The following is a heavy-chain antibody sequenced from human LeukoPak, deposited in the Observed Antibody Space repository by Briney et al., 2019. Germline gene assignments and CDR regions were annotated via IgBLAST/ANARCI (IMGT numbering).Heavy chain of an antibody. Sequence: GGSLRLSCAASGFTFSSYEMNWVHQAPGKGLEWLSYISSSGSTIYYADSVKGRFTISRDNAKNSLYLQMNSLRAEDTAIYYCARDPRYGDYYFDYWGQGTLVTVSS. J-gene: IGHJ4*02. CDR1: GFTFSSYE. D-gene: IGHD4-17*01. V-gene: IGHV3-48*03. CDR3: ARDPRYGDYYFDY. CDR2: ISSSGSTI.